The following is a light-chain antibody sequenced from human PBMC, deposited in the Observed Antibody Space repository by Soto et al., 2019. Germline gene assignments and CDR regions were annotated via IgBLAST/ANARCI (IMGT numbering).Light chain of an antibody. V-gene: IGKV3-20*01. CDR1: QSVSSSY. CDR2: GAS. CDR3: QQYGSSLYT. J-gene: IGKJ2*01. Sequence: EIVLTQSPGTLSLSPGERATLSCRASQSVSSSYLAWYQQTPGQAPRLLIYGASSRATGIPDRFSGSGSGTDFTLTISRLEPEDFAVYYCQQYGSSLYTFGQGTHLEIK.